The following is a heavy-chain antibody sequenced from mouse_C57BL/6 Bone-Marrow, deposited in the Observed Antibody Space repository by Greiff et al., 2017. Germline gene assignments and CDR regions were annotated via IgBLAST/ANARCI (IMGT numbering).Heavy chain of an antibody. CDR3: ARQNYYGSRGNY. D-gene: IGHD1-1*01. V-gene: IGHV5-6*01. CDR1: GFTFSSYG. CDR2: ISSGGSYT. J-gene: IGHJ2*01. Sequence: EVHLVESGGDLVKPGGSLKLSCAASGFTFSSYGMSWVRQTPDKRLEWVATISSGGSYTYYPDSVKGRFTISRDNAKNTLYLQMSSLKSEDTAMYYCARQNYYGSRGNYWGQGTTLTVSS.